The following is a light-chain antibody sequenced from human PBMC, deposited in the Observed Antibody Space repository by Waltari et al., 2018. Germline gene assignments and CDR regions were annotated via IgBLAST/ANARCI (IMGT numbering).Light chain of an antibody. CDR3: QESSSVSSIT. CDR1: QNIIAH. CDR2: AAS. V-gene: IGKV1-39*01. Sequence: DIQMTQSPSSLSASIGDTVSITCRASQNIIAHVNWYQQKPGIAPNLLIYAASSLRSGVSSIFRGSGSGTEFTLTISNLRPEDYATYYCQESSSVSSITFGQGTRL. J-gene: IGKJ5*01.